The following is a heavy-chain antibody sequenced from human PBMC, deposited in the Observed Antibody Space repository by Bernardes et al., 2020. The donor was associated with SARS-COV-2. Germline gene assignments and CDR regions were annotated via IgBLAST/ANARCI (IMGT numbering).Heavy chain of an antibody. D-gene: IGHD3-10*01. CDR2: VNHREST. V-gene: IGHV4-34*01. CDR3: ARGRHGTGPFNWFDS. J-gene: IGHJ5*01. CDR1: GGSFSYYY. Sequence: SETLSLTCGVHGGSFSYYYWTWIRQSPGKGLEWIGEVNHRESTNYSPSLKSRVTISVDTSKDQFSLNLTSVSAADTAVYYCARGRHGTGPFNWFDSWGPGTLVIVSS.